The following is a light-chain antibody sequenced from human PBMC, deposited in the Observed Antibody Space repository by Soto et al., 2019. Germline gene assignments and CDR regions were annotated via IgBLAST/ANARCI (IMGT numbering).Light chain of an antibody. Sequence: DIQMTQSPSSLSASVGDRVTITCRASQYISNDLNWYQQKPGKAPKVLIYAASSLQSGVPSRFSGSGSGTDFTLTISSLQPEDFATYYCQQSYSSPQYTFGQGTNLEIK. V-gene: IGKV1-39*01. J-gene: IGKJ2*01. CDR3: QQSYSSPQYT. CDR1: QYISND. CDR2: AAS.